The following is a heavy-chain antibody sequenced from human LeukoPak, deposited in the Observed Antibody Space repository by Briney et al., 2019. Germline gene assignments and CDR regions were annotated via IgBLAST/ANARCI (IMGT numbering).Heavy chain of an antibody. CDR1: GGTFSNYT. D-gene: IGHD2-2*01. Sequence: ASVKVSCKASGGTFSNYTINWVRQAPGQGLEWMGRIIPILGIANYAQKFQGRVTITADKSTSTAYMELSSLRSEDTAVYYCARSGEVVPAAITTTLGWFDPWGQGTLVTVSS. CDR3: ARSGEVVPAAITTTLGWFDP. J-gene: IGHJ5*02. V-gene: IGHV1-69*02. CDR2: IIPILGIA.